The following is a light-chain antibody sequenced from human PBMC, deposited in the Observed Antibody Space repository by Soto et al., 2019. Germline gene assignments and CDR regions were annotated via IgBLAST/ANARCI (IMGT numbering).Light chain of an antibody. CDR2: DVS. CDR3: SSYTSSNNYV. V-gene: IGLV2-14*03. J-gene: IGLJ1*01. CDR1: SSDVGGYNY. Sequence: QSALTQPASVSGSPGQSITISCTGTSSDVGGYNYVSWYQQHPGKAPKLIIYDVSNRPSGVSNRFSGPKSANTASLTISGLQAEDEADYYCSSYTSSNNYVLGTGTKVTVL.